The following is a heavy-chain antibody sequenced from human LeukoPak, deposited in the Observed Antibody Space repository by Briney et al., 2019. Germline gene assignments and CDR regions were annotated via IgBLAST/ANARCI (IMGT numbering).Heavy chain of an antibody. CDR3: ARTDYYDSSGYYDY. J-gene: IGHJ4*02. V-gene: IGHV1-69*01. Sequence: ASVKVSCKASGGTFSSYAISWVRQAPGQGLEWMGGIIPIFGTANYAQKFQGRVTITADESTSTAYMELSSPRSEDTAVYYCARTDYYDSSGYYDYWGQGTLVTVSS. CDR1: GGTFSSYA. CDR2: IIPIFGTA. D-gene: IGHD3-22*01.